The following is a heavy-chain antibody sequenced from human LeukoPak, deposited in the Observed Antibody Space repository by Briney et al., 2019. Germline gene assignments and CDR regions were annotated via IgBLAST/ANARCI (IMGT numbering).Heavy chain of an antibody. Sequence: GGSLRLSCAASGFTFSNYAMSWVRQAPGKGLEWVSTISGTGDSTYYADSVKGRFTISRDNSKNTLYLQMDSLRAEDTAVYHCARDRAVGYYDSGGHVIFDYWGQGTLVTVSS. CDR3: ARDRAVGYYDSGGHVIFDY. J-gene: IGHJ4*02. V-gene: IGHV3-23*01. CDR1: GFTFSNYA. D-gene: IGHD3-22*01. CDR2: ISGTGDST.